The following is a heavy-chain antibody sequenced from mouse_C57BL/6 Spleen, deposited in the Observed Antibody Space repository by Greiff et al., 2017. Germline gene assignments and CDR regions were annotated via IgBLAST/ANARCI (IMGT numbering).Heavy chain of an antibody. Sequence: EVQLQQSGPELVKPGASVKISCKASGYTFTDYYMNWVKQSHGKSLEWIGDINPNNGGTSYNQKFKGKATLTVDKSSSTAYMELRSLTSEDSAVYYCARGAYGLAYWGQGTLVTVSA. D-gene: IGHD1-1*01. V-gene: IGHV1-26*01. CDR1: GYTFTDYY. CDR2: INPNNGGT. CDR3: ARGAYGLAY. J-gene: IGHJ3*01.